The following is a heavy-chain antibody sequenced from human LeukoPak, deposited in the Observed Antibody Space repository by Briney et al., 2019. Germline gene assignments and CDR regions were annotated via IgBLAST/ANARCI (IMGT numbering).Heavy chain of an antibody. CDR3: ARVFGRQLPDY. CDR2: INPKNGGT. D-gene: IGHD3-16*01. CDR1: GYTFTGYY. J-gene: IGHJ4*02. Sequence: ASVKVSCKASGYTFTGYYMHWVRQAPGQGLEWMGWINPKNGGTNYVQKFQGRVTMTRDTSISTAYMELSSLRSDDMAFYYCARVFGRQLPDYWGQGTLVAVSS. V-gene: IGHV1-2*02.